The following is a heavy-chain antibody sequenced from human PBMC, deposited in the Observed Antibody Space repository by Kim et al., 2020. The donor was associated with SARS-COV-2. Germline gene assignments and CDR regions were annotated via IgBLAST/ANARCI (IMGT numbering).Heavy chain of an antibody. V-gene: IGHV1-18*01. CDR2: ISAYNGNT. Sequence: ASVKVSCKASGYTFTSYGISWVRQAPGQGLEWMGWISAYNGNTNYAQKLQGRVTMTTDTSTSTAYMELRSLRSDDTAVYYCARVSSLTMIVGNNWFGPWGQGTLVTVSP. CDR3: ARVSSLTMIVGNNWFGP. D-gene: IGHD3-22*01. J-gene: IGHJ5*02. CDR1: GYTFTSYG.